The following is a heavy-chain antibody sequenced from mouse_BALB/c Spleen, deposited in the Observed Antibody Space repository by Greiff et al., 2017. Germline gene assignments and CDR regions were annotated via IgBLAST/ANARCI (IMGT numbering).Heavy chain of an antibody. V-gene: IGHV1-77*01. J-gene: IGHJ2*01. Sequence: QVQLKESGAELARPGASVKLSCKASGYTFTDYYINWVKQRTGQGLEWIGEIYPGSGHTYYNEKFKGKATLTADKSSSTAYMQLSSLTSEDSAVYFCARSGQLGLRPYFDYWGQGTTLTVSS. CDR2: IYPGSGHT. CDR3: ARSGQLGLRPYFDY. D-gene: IGHD3-1*01. CDR1: GYTFTDYY.